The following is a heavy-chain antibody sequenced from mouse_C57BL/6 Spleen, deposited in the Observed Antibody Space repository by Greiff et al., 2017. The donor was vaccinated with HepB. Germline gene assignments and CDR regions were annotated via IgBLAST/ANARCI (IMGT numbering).Heavy chain of an antibody. CDR2: INYDGSST. V-gene: IGHV5-16*01. Sequence: EVKLMESEGGLVQPGSSMKLSCTASGFTFSDYYMAWVRQVPEKGLEWVANINYDGSSTYYLDSLKSRFIISRDNAKNILYLQMSSLKSEDTATYYCAREGHYYGSTYYFDYWGQGTTLTVSS. J-gene: IGHJ2*01. CDR3: AREGHYYGSTYYFDY. CDR1: GFTFSDYY. D-gene: IGHD1-1*01.